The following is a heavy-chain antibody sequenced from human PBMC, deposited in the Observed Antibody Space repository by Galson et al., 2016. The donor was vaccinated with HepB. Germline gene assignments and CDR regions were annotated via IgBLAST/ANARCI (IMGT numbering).Heavy chain of an antibody. J-gene: IGHJ6*02. Sequence: SLRLSCATTTFAFSRTWMTWVRQAPGKGLEWVANINHDGSEIHYVDSVKGRFTFSRDNAKNSLYLEMNSLRGEDTAMYYCTGSRVWGRGTTVTVSS. CDR3: TGSRV. V-gene: IGHV3-7*01. CDR1: TFAFSRTW. CDR2: INHDGSEI.